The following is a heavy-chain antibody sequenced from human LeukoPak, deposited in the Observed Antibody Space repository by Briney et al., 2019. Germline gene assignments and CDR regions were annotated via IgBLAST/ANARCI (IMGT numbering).Heavy chain of an antibody. CDR2: ISWNSGSI. CDR1: GFTFDDYA. J-gene: IGHJ4*02. D-gene: IGHD3-9*01. V-gene: IGHV3-9*01. CDR3: AKDRYDILTGSTLFDY. Sequence: PGGSLGLSCAASGFTFDDYAMHWVRQAPGKGLEWVSGISWNSGSIGYADSVKGRFTISRDNAKNSLYLQMNSLRAEDTALYYCAKDRYDILTGSTLFDYWGQGTLVTVSS.